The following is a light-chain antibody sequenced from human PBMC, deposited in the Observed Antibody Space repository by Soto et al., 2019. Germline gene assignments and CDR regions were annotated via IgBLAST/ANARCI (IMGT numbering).Light chain of an antibody. CDR3: AVWDDNLNGRV. CDR2: SNN. Sequence: QSVLTQPPSASGTPGQRVTISCSGSRSNIGSNTVNWYQQLPGTAPKLLIYSNNQRPSGVPDRFSGSKSGTSASLAISGLQSEDEADYYCAVWDDNLNGRVFGGGTKLTVL. J-gene: IGLJ3*02. CDR1: RSNIGSNT. V-gene: IGLV1-44*01.